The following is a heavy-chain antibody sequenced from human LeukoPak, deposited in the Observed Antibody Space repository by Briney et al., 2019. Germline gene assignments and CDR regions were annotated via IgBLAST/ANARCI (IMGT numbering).Heavy chain of an antibody. CDR1: GGSISSYY. CDR2: TYTSGST. CDR3: ARESVRGRWFDP. J-gene: IGHJ5*02. Sequence: ASETLSLTCTVSGGSISSYYWSWIRQPAGKGLEWIGRTYTSGSTNYNPSLKSRVTMSVDTSKNQFSLKLSSVTAADTAVYYCARESVRGRWFDPWGQGTLVTVSS. V-gene: IGHV4-4*07. D-gene: IGHD3-10*02.